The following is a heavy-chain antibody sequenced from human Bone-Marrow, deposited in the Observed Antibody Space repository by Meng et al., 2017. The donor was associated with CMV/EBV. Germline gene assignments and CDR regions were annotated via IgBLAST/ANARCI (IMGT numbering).Heavy chain of an antibody. CDR2: IYHSGST. CDR3: ARGQDWSGSYPC. V-gene: IGHV4-34*01. CDR1: GGSFSGYY. D-gene: IGHD1-26*01. J-gene: IGHJ4*02. Sequence: SETLSPTCAVYGGSFSGYYWGWIRQPPGTGLEWFGEIYHSGSTNYNPSLKSLVTISVDTSKNPSSLKLSSVTAADTAVYYCARGQDWSGSYPCWGQGTRVTGSS.